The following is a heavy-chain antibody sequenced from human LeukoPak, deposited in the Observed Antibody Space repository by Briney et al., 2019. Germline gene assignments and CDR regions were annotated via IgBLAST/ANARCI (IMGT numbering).Heavy chain of an antibody. V-gene: IGHV1-8*01. CDR3: ARGGGSVVVVPAAIRGRLGMDV. Sequence: ASVKVSCKASGYTFTSYDINWVRQATGQGLEWMGWMNPNSGNTGYAQKFQGRVTMTRNTSISTAYMELSSLRSEDTAVYYCARGGGSVVVVPAAIRGRLGMDVWGKGTTVTVSS. J-gene: IGHJ6*03. CDR1: GYTFTSYD. CDR2: MNPNSGNT. D-gene: IGHD2-2*02.